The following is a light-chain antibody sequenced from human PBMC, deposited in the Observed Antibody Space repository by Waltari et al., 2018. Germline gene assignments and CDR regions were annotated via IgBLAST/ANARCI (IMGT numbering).Light chain of an antibody. J-gene: IGLJ2*01. CDR1: SSDVGGYEY. Sequence: QYALTQPPSASGSPGQSVTISCTGTSSDVGGYEYVSWYQHHPGNAPKLIVYEVTQRPSGVPDRFSGSKSGNTASLTVSGLQAEDEAEYYCSSYARGNAVVFGGGTRLTVL. V-gene: IGLV2-8*01. CDR3: SSYARGNAVV. CDR2: EVT.